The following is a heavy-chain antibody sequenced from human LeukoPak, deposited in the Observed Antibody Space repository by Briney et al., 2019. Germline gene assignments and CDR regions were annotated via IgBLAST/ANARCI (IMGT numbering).Heavy chain of an antibody. D-gene: IGHD3-3*01. CDR1: GYTLTELS. CDR3: ATVLRITIFGGPDYMDV. V-gene: IGHV1-24*01. J-gene: IGHJ6*03. Sequence: GASVKVSCKVSGYTLTELSMHWVRQAPGKGLEWMGGFDPEDGETIYAQKFQGRVTMTEDTSTDTAYMELSSLRSEDTAVYYCATVLRITIFGGPDYMDVWGKGTTVTVSS. CDR2: FDPEDGET.